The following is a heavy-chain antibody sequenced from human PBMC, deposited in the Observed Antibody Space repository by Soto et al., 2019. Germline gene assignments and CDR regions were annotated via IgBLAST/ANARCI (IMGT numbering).Heavy chain of an antibody. CDR3: ARVLLVCSSTSCYPSAFDI. CDR2: TYYRSKWYN. J-gene: IGHJ3*02. Sequence: SQTLSLTCAISGDRVSSNSAAWNWIRQSPSRGLEWLGRTYYRSKWYNDYAVSVKSRITINPDTSKNQFSLQLNSVTPEDTAVYYCARVLLVCSSTSCYPSAFDIWGQGTMVTVSS. CDR1: GDRVSSNSAA. V-gene: IGHV6-1*01. D-gene: IGHD2-2*01.